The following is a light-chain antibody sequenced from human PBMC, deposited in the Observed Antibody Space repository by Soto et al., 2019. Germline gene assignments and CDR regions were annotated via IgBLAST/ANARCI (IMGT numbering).Light chain of an antibody. CDR2: DTS. J-gene: IGKJ1*01. CDR3: QEYIQWPPGT. Sequence: DIVVTQSPATLSASPGQRDTLSCRASQFDSSRLAWYQQRPGQVPRLLIYDTSTRAPGISPRFSGSGSGTEFTLTISSLQSEHFAVYYCQEYIQWPPGTFGPGTTVVIK. V-gene: IGKV3-15*01. CDR1: QFDSSR.